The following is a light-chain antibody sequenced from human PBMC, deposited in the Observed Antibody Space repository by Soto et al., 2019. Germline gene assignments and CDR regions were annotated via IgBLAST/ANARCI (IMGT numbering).Light chain of an antibody. J-gene: IGKJ1*01. CDR1: DDINSR. Sequence: DIHITPAPSPVSSSXGARVTTSXXASDDINSRLAWYQQKPGNAPKLLIYAAFILQSGVPSRFSGYGSGTDFTLTISNLQPDDFATYYCQQYNGDPATFGQGTKV. V-gene: IGKV1-12*01. CDR2: AAF. CDR3: QQYNGDPAT.